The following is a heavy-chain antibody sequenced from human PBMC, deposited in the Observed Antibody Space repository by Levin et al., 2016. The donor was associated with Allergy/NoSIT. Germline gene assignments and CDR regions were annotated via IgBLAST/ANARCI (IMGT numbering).Heavy chain of an antibody. CDR2: ITSGSSNI. J-gene: IGHJ5*02. D-gene: IGHD2-2*01. V-gene: IGHV3-21*01. Sequence: GGSLRLSCAASGFSFSSYAMHWVRQAPGRGLDWVASITSGSSNIWYADSVRGRFTISRDNAKNSLYLQMNSLRAEDTALYYCARGGSYSASQRNNWFDPWGQGTLVTVVL. CDR1: GFSFSSYA. CDR3: ARGGSYSASQRNNWFDP.